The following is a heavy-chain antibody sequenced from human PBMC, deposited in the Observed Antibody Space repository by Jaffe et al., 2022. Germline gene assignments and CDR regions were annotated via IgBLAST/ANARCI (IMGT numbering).Heavy chain of an antibody. J-gene: IGHJ4*02. D-gene: IGHD2-8*02. V-gene: IGHV1-3*01. CDR2: INAGNGNT. CDR1: GYTFTSYA. Sequence: QVQLVQSGAEVKKPGASVKVSCKASGYTFTSYAMHWVRQAPGQRLEWMGWINAGNGNTKYSQKFQGRVTITRDTSASTAYMELSSLRSEDTAVYYCAREHTLLVVYATPSYYFDYWGQGTLVTVSS. CDR3: AREHTLLVVYATPSYYFDY.